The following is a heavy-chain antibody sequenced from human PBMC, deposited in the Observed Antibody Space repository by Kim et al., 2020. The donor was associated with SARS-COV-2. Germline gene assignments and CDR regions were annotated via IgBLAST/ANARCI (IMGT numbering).Heavy chain of an antibody. CDR3: ARGGSGSYYSDY. CDR1: GFTFSSYS. CDR2: ISSSSSYI. J-gene: IGHJ4*02. V-gene: IGHV3-21*01. Sequence: GGSLRLSCAASGFTFSSYSMNWVRQAPGKGLEWVSSISSSSSYIYYADSVKGRFTISRDNAKNSLYLQMNSLRADDTAVYYCARGGSGSYYSDYWGQGTLVTVSS. D-gene: IGHD1-26*01.